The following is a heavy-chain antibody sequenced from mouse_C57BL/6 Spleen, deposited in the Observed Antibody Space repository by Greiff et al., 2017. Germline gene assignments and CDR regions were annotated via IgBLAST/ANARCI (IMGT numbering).Heavy chain of an antibody. Sequence: VKLVESGPGLVQPSPSLSITCTVSGFSLTSYGVHWVRQPPGKGLEWLGVIWSGGSTDYNAAFISRLSISKDNSKSQVFFKMNSLQADDTAIYYCAKGGTGTGAMDYWGQGTSVTVSS. V-gene: IGHV2-4*01. CDR2: IWSGGST. J-gene: IGHJ4*01. CDR1: GFSLTSYG. CDR3: AKGGTGTGAMDY. D-gene: IGHD4-1*01.